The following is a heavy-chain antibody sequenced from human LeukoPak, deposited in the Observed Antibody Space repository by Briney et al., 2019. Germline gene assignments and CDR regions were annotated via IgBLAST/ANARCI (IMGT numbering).Heavy chain of an antibody. D-gene: IGHD3-22*01. V-gene: IGHV3-9*01. Sequence: GGSLRLSCAASGFTFDDYAMDWVRQAPGKGLEWVSGITWNSRIVAYADSVKGRFTISRDNAKNSLYLQMNSLRAGDTALYYCAKALRDSSGFYIYYGMDVWGQGTTVTVAS. CDR1: GFTFDDYA. CDR2: ITWNSRIV. CDR3: AKALRDSSGFYIYYGMDV. J-gene: IGHJ6*02.